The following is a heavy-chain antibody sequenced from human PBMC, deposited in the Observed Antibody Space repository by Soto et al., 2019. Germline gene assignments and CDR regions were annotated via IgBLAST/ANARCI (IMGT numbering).Heavy chain of an antibody. V-gene: IGHV4-59*01. CDR1: GGSISSYY. CDR2: IYYSGST. D-gene: IGHD3-3*01. J-gene: IGHJ6*02. Sequence: SETLSLTCTVSGGSISSYYWSWIRQPPGKGLEWIGYIYYSGSTNYNPSLKSRLTISVDTSKNQFSLKLSSVTAADTAVYYCARGEARGLTYYDFWSGSKGYYYYGMDVWGQGTTVTVSS. CDR3: ARGEARGLTYYDFWSGSKGYYYYGMDV.